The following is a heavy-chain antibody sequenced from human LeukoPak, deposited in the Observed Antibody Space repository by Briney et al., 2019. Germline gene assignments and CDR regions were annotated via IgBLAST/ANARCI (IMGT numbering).Heavy chain of an antibody. D-gene: IGHD3-3*01. Sequence: GGSLRLSCAASGFTFSSYGMTWVRQAPGKGLEWVSYISSSSTIYYADSVKGRFTISRDNSENTLYLLLNSLRAEDTAMYYCARDRDSILDVWGKGTTVTVSS. CDR1: GFTFSSYG. J-gene: IGHJ6*04. CDR3: ARDRDSILDV. CDR2: ISSSSTI. V-gene: IGHV3-48*01.